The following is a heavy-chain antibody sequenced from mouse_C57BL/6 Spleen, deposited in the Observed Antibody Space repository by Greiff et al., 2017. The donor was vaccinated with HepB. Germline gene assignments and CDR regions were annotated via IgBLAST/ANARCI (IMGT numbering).Heavy chain of an antibody. CDR2: IYPGDGDT. J-gene: IGHJ4*01. CDR3: VYYYGSSYNYAMDY. CDR1: GYAFSSSW. D-gene: IGHD1-1*01. V-gene: IGHV1-82*01. Sequence: QVQLQQSGPELVKPGASVKISCKASGYAFSSSWMNWVKQRPGKGLGWIGRIYPGDGDTNYNGKFKGKATLTADKSSSTAYMQLSSLTSEDAAVYFCVYYYGSSYNYAMDYWGQGASVTISS.